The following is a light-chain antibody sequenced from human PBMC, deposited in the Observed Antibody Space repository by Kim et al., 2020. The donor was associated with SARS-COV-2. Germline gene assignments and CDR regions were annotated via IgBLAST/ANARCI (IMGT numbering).Light chain of an antibody. J-gene: IGLJ3*02. CDR3: QSYDSSNHGV. V-gene: IGLV6-57*01. CDR2: EDN. CDR1: SGSIASNS. Sequence: KTVTISCTRSSGSIASNSVQWYQQRPGSSPTTVIYEDNHRPSGVPDRFSGSIDSSSNSASLTISGLKTEDETDYYCQSYDSSNHGVFGGGTQLTVL.